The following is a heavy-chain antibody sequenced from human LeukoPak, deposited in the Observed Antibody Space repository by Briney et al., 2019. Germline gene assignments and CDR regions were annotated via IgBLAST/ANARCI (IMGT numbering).Heavy chain of an antibody. CDR2: ISHDGATK. CDR1: GFSFSNFA. CDR3: ARARGRWHLLPLDF. D-gene: IGHD1-26*01. V-gene: IGHV3-30*04. Sequence: GGSLRLSCAASGFSFSNFAIHWVRQAPGKGLEWLAVISHDGATKHYADSVKGRFTISRDNSNNSLSLQMNRLSAEDTAVYYCARARGRWHLLPLDFWGQGTLVTVSS. J-gene: IGHJ4*02.